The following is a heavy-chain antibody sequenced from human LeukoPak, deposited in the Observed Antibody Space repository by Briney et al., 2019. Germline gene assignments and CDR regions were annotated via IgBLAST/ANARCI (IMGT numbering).Heavy chain of an antibody. CDR1: ARSISSYY. J-gene: IGHJ5*02. Sequence: PSDTLSLACTVSARSISSYYWHCIRDPPGKGGWWIGYMYYSGSNNYNPSLQSRGTISVDTSKTQFSLKLSSVTAADTAVYYCARHGGPRDWFDPGGQGTLVTVSS. CDR2: MYYSGSN. D-gene: IGHD3-16*01. V-gene: IGHV4-59*08. CDR3: ARHGGPRDWFDP.